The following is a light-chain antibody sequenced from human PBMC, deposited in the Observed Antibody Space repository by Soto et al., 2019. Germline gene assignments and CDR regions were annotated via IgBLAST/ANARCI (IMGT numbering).Light chain of an antibody. CDR2: KAS. V-gene: IGKV1-5*03. CDR1: QSISSW. J-gene: IGKJ1*01. Sequence: DIQMSQAPSTLSSCVGDSVTITCRASQSISSWLAWYQQKPGKAPKLLIYKASTLKSGVPSRFSGSGSGTEFTLTISSLQPDDFATYYCQHYNSYSEAVGPGTKVEIK. CDR3: QHYNSYSEA.